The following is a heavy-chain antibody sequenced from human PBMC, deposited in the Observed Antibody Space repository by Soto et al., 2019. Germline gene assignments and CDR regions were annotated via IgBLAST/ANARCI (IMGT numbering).Heavy chain of an antibody. Sequence: EVQLVESGGGLVKPGGSLRLSCAASGFTFRSYSMNWVRQAPGKGLEWVSSISGSSSFIYYADSVKGRFTISRDNAKNSLYVQMNILRAEDTAVYYCARDWSSSDWFPHIDYWGQGTLVTVSS. J-gene: IGHJ4*02. V-gene: IGHV3-21*06. CDR3: ARDWSSSDWFPHIDY. CDR2: ISGSSSFI. D-gene: IGHD6-19*01. CDR1: GFTFRSYS.